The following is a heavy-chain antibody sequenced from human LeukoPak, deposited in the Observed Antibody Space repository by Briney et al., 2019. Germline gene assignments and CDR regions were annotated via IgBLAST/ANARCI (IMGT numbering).Heavy chain of an antibody. CDR3: ARSIVGAQDGDWFDP. Sequence: SETLSLTCTVSGGSTSSYYWSWIRQPPGKGLEWIGYIYHSGSTNYNSSLKSRVTISVDTSKNQFSLKLSSVTAADTAVYYCARSIVGAQDGDWFDPWGQGTLVTVSS. CDR2: IYHSGST. D-gene: IGHD1-26*01. J-gene: IGHJ5*02. V-gene: IGHV4-59*01. CDR1: GGSTSSYY.